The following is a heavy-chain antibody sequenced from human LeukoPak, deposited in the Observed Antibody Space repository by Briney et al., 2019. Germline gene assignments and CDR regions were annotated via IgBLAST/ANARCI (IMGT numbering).Heavy chain of an antibody. CDR3: AKGAVADYYFDY. V-gene: IGHV3-30*02. CDR1: GFTFSTYA. J-gene: IGHJ4*02. Sequence: GGSLRLSCAASGFTFSTYAMTWVRQAPGQGLERVAFIRYDGSNKYYADSVKGRFTISRDNSKNTLYLQMNSLRAEDTAVYYCAKGAVADYYFDYWGQGTLVTVSS. D-gene: IGHD2-15*01. CDR2: IRYDGSNK.